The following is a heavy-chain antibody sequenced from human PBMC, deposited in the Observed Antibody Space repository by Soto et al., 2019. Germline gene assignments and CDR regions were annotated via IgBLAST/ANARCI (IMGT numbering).Heavy chain of an antibody. V-gene: IGHV3-33*01. CDR2: IWYDGSNK. Sequence: GGSLRLSCAASGFTFSSYGMHWVRQAPGKGLEWVAVIWYDGSNKYYADSVKGRFTISRDNSKNTLYLQMNSLRAEDTAVYYCARVGGYCSSTSCYPLYYYYMDVWGKGTTVTVSS. J-gene: IGHJ6*03. CDR1: GFTFSSYG. D-gene: IGHD2-2*01. CDR3: ARVGGYCSSTSCYPLYYYYMDV.